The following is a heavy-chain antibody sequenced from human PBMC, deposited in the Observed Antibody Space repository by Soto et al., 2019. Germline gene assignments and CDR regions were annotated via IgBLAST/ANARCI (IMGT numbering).Heavy chain of an antibody. D-gene: IGHD3-22*01. Sequence: GGSLRLSCVASGFTFSSFAMNWVRQAPGKGLEWVSSISSSSSYIYYADSVKGRFTISRDNAKNSLYLQMNSLRAEDTAVYYCARDYYYDSSGYYAGFDYWGQGTLVTVSS. CDR1: GFTFSSFA. CDR2: ISSSSSYI. V-gene: IGHV3-21*01. CDR3: ARDYYYDSSGYYAGFDY. J-gene: IGHJ4*02.